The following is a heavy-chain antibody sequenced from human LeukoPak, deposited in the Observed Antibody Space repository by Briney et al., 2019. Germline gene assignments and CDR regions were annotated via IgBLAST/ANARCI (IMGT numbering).Heavy chain of an antibody. D-gene: IGHD6-6*01. CDR3: AKVRAARSYYYYGMDV. V-gene: IGHV3-30*18. CDR2: ISYDGSNK. CDR1: GFTFSSYG. J-gene: IGHJ6*02. Sequence: PGGSLRLSCAASGFTFSSYGMHWVRQAPGKGLEWVAVISYDGSNKYYADSVKGRFTISRDNSKNTLYLQMNSLRAEDTAVYYCAKVRAARSYYYYGMDVWGQGTTVTVSS.